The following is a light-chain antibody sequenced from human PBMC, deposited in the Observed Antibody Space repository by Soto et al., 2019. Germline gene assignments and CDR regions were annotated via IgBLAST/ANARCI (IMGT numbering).Light chain of an antibody. Sequence: QSALTQPASVSGSPGQSITISCTGTNSDVGGYNFVSWYQHHPGKAPKLMIFEVSDRPSGISNRFSGSKSGNTASLTISGLRAEDEADYYCSSYTSSSTYVFGPGTKVTVL. J-gene: IGLJ1*01. CDR1: NSDVGGYNF. CDR3: SSYTSSSTYV. CDR2: EVS. V-gene: IGLV2-14*01.